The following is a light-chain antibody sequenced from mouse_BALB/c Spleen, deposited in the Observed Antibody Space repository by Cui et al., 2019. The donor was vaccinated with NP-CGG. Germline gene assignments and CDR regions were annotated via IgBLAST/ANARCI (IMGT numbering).Light chain of an antibody. Sequence: AVVTPESACTTSPGETFTLTCRSSTEAVTTNNYANWVQEKPDHLFTGLIGGTNNRAPGVPARFSSSLIRDKAALTIAGAQTEDEAIYFCALWYSNHWVFGGGTKLTVL. V-gene: IGLV1*01. CDR1: TEAVTTNNY. CDR3: ALWYSNHWV. J-gene: IGLJ1*01. CDR2: GTN.